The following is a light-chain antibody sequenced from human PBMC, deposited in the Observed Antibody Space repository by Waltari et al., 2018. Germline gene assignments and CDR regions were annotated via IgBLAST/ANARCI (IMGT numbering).Light chain of an antibody. CDR3: SSYTATRHYV. V-gene: IGLV2-14*03. CDR2: DVS. J-gene: IGLJ1*01. CDR1: SREVGGYNL. Sequence: QSALTQPASVSGSPGQSITISCTGTSREVGGYNLVSWYQQYPGKAPKLVIYDVSARPSGASDRFSGSKSGNTASLVISGLQPEDEADYYCSSYTATRHYVFGTGTKVTVL.